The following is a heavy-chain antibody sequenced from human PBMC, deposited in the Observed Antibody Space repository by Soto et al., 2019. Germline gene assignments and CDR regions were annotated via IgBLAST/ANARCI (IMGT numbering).Heavy chain of an antibody. J-gene: IGHJ6*02. CDR3: ARDLWGYCGTDCYPLDV. D-gene: IGHD2-21*02. V-gene: IGHV4-59*01. Sequence: SETLSLTCTVSGGSISGYYWGWIRQPPGKGLEWIGYMYNTGSTVYNPSFKSRVTISVDTSKNQFSLKLNSVTAADTAVYYCARDLWGYCGTDCYPLDVWGQGTTVT. CDR1: GGSISGYY. CDR2: MYNTGST.